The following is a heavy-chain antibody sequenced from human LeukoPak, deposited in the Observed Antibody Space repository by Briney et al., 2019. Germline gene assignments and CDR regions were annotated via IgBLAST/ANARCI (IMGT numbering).Heavy chain of an antibody. J-gene: IGHJ4*02. CDR3: ARRGRWFGDPVDY. CDR1: GGSISSSSYY. Sequence: SETLSLTCTVSGGSISSSSYYWGWIRQPPGKGLEWIGSIYYSGSTYYNPSLKSRVTISVDTSKNQFSLKLSSVTAADTAVYYCARRGRWFGDPVDYWGQGTLVIVSS. CDR2: IYYSGST. V-gene: IGHV4-39*01. D-gene: IGHD3-10*01.